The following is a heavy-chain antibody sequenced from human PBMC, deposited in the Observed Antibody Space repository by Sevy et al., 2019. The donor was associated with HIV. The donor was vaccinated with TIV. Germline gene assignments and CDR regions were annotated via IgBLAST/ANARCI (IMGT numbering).Heavy chain of an antibody. CDR1: GFTFSSYA. CDR2: ISGSGGST. J-gene: IGHJ3*02. CDR3: AKPLPVLRYFDWTNAFDI. V-gene: IGHV3-23*01. D-gene: IGHD3-9*01. Sequence: GGSLRLSCAASGFTFSSYAMSWVRQAPGKGLEWVSAISGSGGSTYYADSVKGRFTISRDNSNNTLYLQMNSLRAEDTAVYYCAKPLPVLRYFDWTNAFDIWGQGTMVTVSS.